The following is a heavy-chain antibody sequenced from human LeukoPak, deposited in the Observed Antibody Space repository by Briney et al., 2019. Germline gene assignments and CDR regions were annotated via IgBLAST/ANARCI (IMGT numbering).Heavy chain of an antibody. CDR3: ARDPSGAGYFDY. CDR1: GFTFSSYA. J-gene: IGHJ4*02. D-gene: IGHD3-10*01. V-gene: IGHV3-23*01. CDR2: ISGSGGST. Sequence: GGSLRLSCAASGFTFSSYAMSWVRQAPGKGLEWVSAISGSGGSTYYADSVKGRFTISRDNAKNSLYLQMNSLRAEDTAVYYCARDPSGAGYFDYWGQGTLVTVSS.